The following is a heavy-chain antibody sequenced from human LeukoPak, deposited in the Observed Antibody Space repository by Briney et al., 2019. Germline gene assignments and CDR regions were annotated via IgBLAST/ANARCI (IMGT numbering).Heavy chain of an antibody. Sequence: SETLSLTCTVSGGSISSYYWSWIRQPPGKGLEWNGYIYYSGSTNYNPTLKSRVTISVDTSKNQFSLKLSSVTAADTAVYYCARNSGWYGTYFDYWGQGTLVTVSS. CDR2: IYYSGST. CDR3: ARNSGWYGTYFDY. J-gene: IGHJ4*02. V-gene: IGHV4-59*01. CDR1: GGSISSYY. D-gene: IGHD6-19*01.